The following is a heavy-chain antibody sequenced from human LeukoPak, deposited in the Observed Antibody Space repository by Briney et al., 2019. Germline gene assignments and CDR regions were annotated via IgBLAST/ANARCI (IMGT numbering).Heavy chain of an antibody. J-gene: IGHJ4*02. V-gene: IGHV3-48*03. Sequence: GGSLRLSCAASGFTFSDYDMSWVRQAPGEGLEWVSYISDGGSTIYYADSVEGRFTISRDNAKNSLYLQMNSLRAEDTAVYFCARGYSSGSHFDSWGQGTLVTVSS. CDR2: ISDGGSTI. CDR1: GFTFSDYD. D-gene: IGHD1-1*01. CDR3: ARGYSSGSHFDS.